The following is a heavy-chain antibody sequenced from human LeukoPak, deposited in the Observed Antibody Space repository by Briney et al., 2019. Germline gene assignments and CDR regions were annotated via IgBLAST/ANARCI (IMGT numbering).Heavy chain of an antibody. CDR3: AKAVVVADSFEY. V-gene: IGHV3-7*01. Sequence: GGSLRLSCAASGFIFSGHYMNWVRQAPGKGLEWVANIDQHGSEKQYVDSVKGRFTISRDNTKNLVFLQMDNLRVEDTAVYYCAKAVVVADSFEYWGQGTQVIVSS. CDR2: IDQHGSEK. CDR1: GFIFSGHY. J-gene: IGHJ4*02. D-gene: IGHD3-16*02.